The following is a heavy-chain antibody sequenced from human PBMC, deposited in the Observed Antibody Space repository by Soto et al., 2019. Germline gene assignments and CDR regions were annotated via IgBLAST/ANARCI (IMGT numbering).Heavy chain of an antibody. J-gene: IGHJ6*02. CDR1: GGSIRSYY. D-gene: IGHD2-15*01. CDR2: IYYSGST. Sequence: PSETLSLTCTVSGGSIRSYYWSWIRQPPGKGLEWIGNIYYSGSTNHNPSLKSRATISIDTSKNQFSLKLRSVTAADTAVYYCARQDCSGGSCYYYYGTDVWGQGTTVT. V-gene: IGHV4-59*01. CDR3: ARQDCSGGSCYYYYGTDV.